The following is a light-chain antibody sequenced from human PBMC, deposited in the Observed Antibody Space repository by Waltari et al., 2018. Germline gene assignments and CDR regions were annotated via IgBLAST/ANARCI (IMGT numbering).Light chain of an antibody. CDR1: SSDVGGYHY. V-gene: IGLV2-8*01. J-gene: IGLJ2*01. CDR3: SSDAGSNSPVV. Sequence: QSALTQPPSASGSPGQSVTISCTGTSSDVGGYHYVSWYQQHPGKAPKLMIYEVSKRPSGVPDRFSGSKSGNTASLTVSGLQAEDEADYYCSSDAGSNSPVVFGGGTKLTVL. CDR2: EVS.